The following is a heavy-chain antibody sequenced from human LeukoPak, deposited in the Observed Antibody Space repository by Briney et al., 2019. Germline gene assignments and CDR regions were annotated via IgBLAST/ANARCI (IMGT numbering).Heavy chain of an antibody. CDR1: GGSISSGGYY. V-gene: IGHV4-31*03. CDR2: IYYSGST. CDR3: ARNYDSSGDAFDI. D-gene: IGHD3-22*01. J-gene: IGHJ3*02. Sequence: SETLSLTCTVSGGSISSGGYYWSWIRQHPGKGLEWIGYIYYSGSTYYNPSLKSRVTISVDTSKNQFSLKLSSVTAADTAVYYCARNYDSSGDAFDIWGQGTMVTVSS.